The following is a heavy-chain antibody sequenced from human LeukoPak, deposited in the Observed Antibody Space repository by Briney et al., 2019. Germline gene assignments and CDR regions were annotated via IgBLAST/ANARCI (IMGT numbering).Heavy chain of an antibody. D-gene: IGHD6-13*01. Sequence: SQTLSLTCTVSGGSISSGGYYWSWIRQPPGKGLEWIGYIYHSGSTYYNPSLKSRVTISVDTSKNQFSLKLSSVTAADTAVYYCARIMDGSLSIAARLTPGYSSSWYASDFDYWGQGTLVTVSS. CDR2: IYHSGST. CDR3: ARIMDGSLSIAARLTPGYSSSWYASDFDY. V-gene: IGHV4-30-2*01. J-gene: IGHJ4*02. CDR1: GGSISSGGYY.